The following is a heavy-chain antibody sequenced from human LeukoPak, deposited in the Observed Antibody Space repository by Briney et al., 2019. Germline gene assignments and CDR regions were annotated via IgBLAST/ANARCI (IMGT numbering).Heavy chain of an antibody. V-gene: IGHV1-24*01. CDR1: GYTLTELS. J-gene: IGHJ4*02. Sequence: GASVKVSCKVSGYTLTELSMHWVRQAPGKGLEWMGGFDPEDGETIYAQKFQGRVTMTEDTSTDTAYMELSSLRSEDTAVYYCTTDLPVHYYDSREGGQGTLVTVSS. CDR3: TTDLPVHYYDSRE. CDR2: FDPEDGET. D-gene: IGHD3-22*01.